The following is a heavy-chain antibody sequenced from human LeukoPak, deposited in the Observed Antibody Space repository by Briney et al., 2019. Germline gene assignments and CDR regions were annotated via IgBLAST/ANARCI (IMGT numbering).Heavy chain of an antibody. V-gene: IGHV3-30*02. CDR1: GFIFKNYG. Sequence: HAGGSLRLSCAASGFIFKNYGMHWVRQAPGKGLEWVAFMQSDGSDKFFADSVKGRFTISRDNSKNTLYLQMNSLRGEDTAVYYCAKEKQLEPFDYWGQGTLVTVSS. D-gene: IGHD1-1*01. J-gene: IGHJ4*02. CDR2: MQSDGSDK. CDR3: AKEKQLEPFDY.